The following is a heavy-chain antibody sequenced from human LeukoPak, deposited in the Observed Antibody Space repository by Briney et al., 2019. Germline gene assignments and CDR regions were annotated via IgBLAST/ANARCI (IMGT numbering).Heavy chain of an antibody. CDR1: GFTFSRYW. Sequence: GGSRRLSCAASGFTFSRYWMQWARQAPGKGLVWVSRINSDGSRTSYADSVKGRFTISRDNTKNTLYLQMNSLRAEDTAVYYCARGNDGYPYYFDCWGQGTLVTVSS. J-gene: IGHJ4*02. CDR3: ARGNDGYPYYFDC. D-gene: IGHD5-18*01. V-gene: IGHV3-74*01. CDR2: INSDGSRT.